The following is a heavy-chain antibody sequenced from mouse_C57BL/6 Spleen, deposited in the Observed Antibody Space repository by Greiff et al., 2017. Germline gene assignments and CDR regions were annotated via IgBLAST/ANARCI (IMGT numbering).Heavy chain of an antibody. CDR1: GFTFSSYT. J-gene: IGHJ3*01. V-gene: IGHV5-9*01. CDR2: ISGGGGNT. D-gene: IGHD4-1*01. Sequence: DVKLQESGGGLVKPGGSLKLSCAASGFTFSSYTMSWVRQTPEKRLEWVATISGGGGNTYYPDSVKGRFTISRDNAKNTLYLQMSSLRSEDTALDYCARPLGSSWFADWGQGTLVTVAA. CDR3: ARPLGSSWFAD.